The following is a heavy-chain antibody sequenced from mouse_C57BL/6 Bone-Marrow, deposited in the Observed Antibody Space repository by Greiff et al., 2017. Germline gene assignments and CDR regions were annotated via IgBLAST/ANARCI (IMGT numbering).Heavy chain of an antibody. D-gene: IGHD1-1*01. V-gene: IGHV14-3*01. Sequence: EVQVVESVAELVRPGASVKLSCTASGFNIKNTYMHWVKQRPEQGLEWIGRIDPANGNTKYAPKFQGKATITADTSSNTAYLQLSSLTSEDTAIYYCARESPYGSSWHYAMDYWGQGTSVTVSS. CDR1: GFNIKNTY. CDR3: ARESPYGSSWHYAMDY. J-gene: IGHJ4*01. CDR2: IDPANGNT.